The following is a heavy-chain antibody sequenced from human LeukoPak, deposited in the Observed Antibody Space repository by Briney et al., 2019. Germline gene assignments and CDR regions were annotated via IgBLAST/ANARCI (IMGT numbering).Heavy chain of an antibody. Sequence: GGSLRLSCAASGFTVSSNYMSWVRQAPGKGLEWVSVIYSGDSTYYADSVKGRFTISRDNSKNTLYLQMNSLRAEDTAVYYCARDRDSYGFDYWGQGTLVTVSS. CDR2: IYSGDST. V-gene: IGHV3-53*01. D-gene: IGHD5-18*01. CDR1: GFTVSSNY. J-gene: IGHJ4*02. CDR3: ARDRDSYGFDY.